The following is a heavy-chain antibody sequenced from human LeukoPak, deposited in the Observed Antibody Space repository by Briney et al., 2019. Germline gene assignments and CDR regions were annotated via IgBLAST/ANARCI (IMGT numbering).Heavy chain of an antibody. CDR3: AKDHRSGWYVVVWTDFDY. D-gene: IGHD6-19*01. CDR2: ISGSGGST. J-gene: IGHJ4*02. CDR1: GFTFSSYA. V-gene: IGHV3-23*01. Sequence: GGSLRLSCAASGFTFSSYAMSWVRQAPGKGLEWVSAISGSGGSTYYADSVKGRFTISRDNSKNTLYLQMNSLRAEDTAVYYCAKDHRSGWYVVVWTDFDYWGQGTLVTVSS.